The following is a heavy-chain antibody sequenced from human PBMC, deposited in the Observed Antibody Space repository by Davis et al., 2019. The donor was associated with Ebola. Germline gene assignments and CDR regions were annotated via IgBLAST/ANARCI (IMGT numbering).Heavy chain of an antibody. D-gene: IGHD6-13*01. J-gene: IGHJ5*02. CDR3: ARDWGSSSWYGGWFDP. V-gene: IGHV4-4*02. Sequence: MPSETLSLTCAVSGGSISSSNWWRWVRQPPGKGLQWIGEIYHSGSTNYNPSLKSRVTISVDKSKNQFSLKLSSVTAADPAVYYCARDWGSSSWYGGWFDPWGQGTLVTVSS. CDR1: GGSISSSNW. CDR2: IYHSGST.